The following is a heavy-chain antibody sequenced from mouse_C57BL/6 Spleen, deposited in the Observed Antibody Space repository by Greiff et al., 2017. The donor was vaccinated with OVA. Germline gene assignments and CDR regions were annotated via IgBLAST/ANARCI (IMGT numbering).Heavy chain of an antibody. Sequence: VQLKESGAELVKPGASVKLSCTASGFNIKDYYMHWVKQRTEQGLEWIGRIDPEDGETKYAPKFPGKATITADTSSNTAYLQLSSLTSEDTAVYYCARRDGSSPCDYWGQGTTLTVSS. CDR1: GFNIKDYY. V-gene: IGHV14-2*01. J-gene: IGHJ2*01. CDR2: IDPEDGET. CDR3: ARRDGSSPCDY. D-gene: IGHD1-1*01.